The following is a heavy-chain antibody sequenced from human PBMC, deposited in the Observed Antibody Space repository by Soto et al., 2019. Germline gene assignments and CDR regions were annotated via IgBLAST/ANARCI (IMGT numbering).Heavy chain of an antibody. CDR2: INGGNGNT. CDR1: GYTLTTYA. D-gene: IGHD2-2*01. CDR3: ARADCSSSTCYFYYGMDV. V-gene: IGHV1-3*01. Sequence: QVQLVQSGAELKTPGASVKVSCKASGYTLTTYAMHWVRQAPGQRLEWMGWINGGNGNTKYSQRFQGRVTITRDTSASTEYMELSSLTSEDTAVYYCARADCSSSTCYFYYGMDVWGQGPTVTVSS. J-gene: IGHJ6*02.